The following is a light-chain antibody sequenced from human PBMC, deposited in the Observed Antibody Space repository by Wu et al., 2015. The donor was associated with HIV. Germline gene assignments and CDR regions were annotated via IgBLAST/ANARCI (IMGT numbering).Light chain of an antibody. J-gene: IGKJ2*01. Sequence: EIVLTQSPGTLSLSPGERATLSCRASQSVSSNYLAWYQQKPGQAPRLLIYGASTRATGIPARFSGSGSGTDFTLTISRLEPEDFAVYSCQQYGSSPYTFGQGTKLEIK. CDR2: GAS. CDR1: QSVSSNY. CDR3: QQYGSSPYT. V-gene: IGKV3-20*01.